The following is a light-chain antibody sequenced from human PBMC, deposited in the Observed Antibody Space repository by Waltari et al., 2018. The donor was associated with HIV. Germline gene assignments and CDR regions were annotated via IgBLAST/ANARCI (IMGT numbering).Light chain of an antibody. J-gene: IGLJ1*01. Sequence: QSVLTQPPSASGTPGQQVTIPCSGSSHTIGSNHVYCYQQLPGTAPKLLIYRNNQRPSGVPDRFSGSKSGTSASLAISGLRSEDEADYYCAAWDDSLSGYVFGTGTKVTVL. CDR1: SHTIGSNH. CDR3: AAWDDSLSGYV. V-gene: IGLV1-47*01. CDR2: RNN.